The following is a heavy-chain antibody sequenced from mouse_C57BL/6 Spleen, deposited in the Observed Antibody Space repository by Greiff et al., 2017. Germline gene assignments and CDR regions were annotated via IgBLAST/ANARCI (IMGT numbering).Heavy chain of an antibody. CDR1: GYTFTSYW. V-gene: IGHV1-64*01. CDR3: PITTVVAFDY. J-gene: IGHJ2*01. CDR2: IHPNSGST. Sequence: VQLQQPGAELVKPGASVKLSCKASGYTFTSYWMHWVKQRPGQGLEWIGMIHPNSGSTNYNEKFKSKATLTVDKSSSTAYMQLSSLTSEDSAVYYCPITTVVAFDYWGQGTTLTVSS. D-gene: IGHD1-1*01.